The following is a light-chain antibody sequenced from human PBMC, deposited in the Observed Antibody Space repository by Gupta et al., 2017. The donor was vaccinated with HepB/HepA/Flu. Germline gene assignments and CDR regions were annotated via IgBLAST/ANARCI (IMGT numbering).Light chain of an antibody. V-gene: IGLV2-14*03. CDR2: DVS. CDR1: SSYFGGSNY. Sequence: ALTQPPSVSGFPAQSNTIPCTATSSYFGGSNYVSWYQQQPGKAPKLMIYDVSNRPSGVSNRFAGSKSGNTASLTISGLQADDEADYYCSSYTSSSLRVFGGGTKLTVL. J-gene: IGLJ3*02. CDR3: SSYTSSSLRV.